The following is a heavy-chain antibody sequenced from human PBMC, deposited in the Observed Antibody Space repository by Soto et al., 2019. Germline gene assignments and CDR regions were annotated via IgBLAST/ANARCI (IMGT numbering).Heavy chain of an antibody. CDR3: ARGNLGYCSSTSCYRDWFDP. V-gene: IGHV1-18*04. D-gene: IGHD2-2*01. CDR2: ISAYNGNT. CDR1: GYTFTSYG. Sequence: ASVKVSCKASGYTFTSYGISWARQAPGQGLEWMGWISAYNGNTNYAQKLQGRVTMTTDTSTSTAYMELRSLRSDDTAVYYCARGNLGYCSSTSCYRDWFDPWGQGTLVTVSS. J-gene: IGHJ5*02.